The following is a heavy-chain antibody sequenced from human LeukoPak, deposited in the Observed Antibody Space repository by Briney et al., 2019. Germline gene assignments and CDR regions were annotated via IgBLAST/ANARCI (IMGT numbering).Heavy chain of an antibody. CDR1: GFTFSSYS. CDR3: ARDSTPVGWLRMSAFDY. V-gene: IGHV3-21*01. Sequence: GGSLRLSCAASGFTFSSYSMTWVRQAPGKGLEWVSSISSSSSYIYYADSVKGRFTISRDNAKNSLYLQMNSLRAEDTAVYYCARDSTPVGWLRMSAFDYWGQGTLVTVSS. D-gene: IGHD5-12*01. CDR2: ISSSSSYI. J-gene: IGHJ4*02.